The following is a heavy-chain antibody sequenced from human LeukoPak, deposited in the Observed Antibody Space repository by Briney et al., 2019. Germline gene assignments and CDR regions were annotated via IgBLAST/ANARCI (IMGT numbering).Heavy chain of an antibody. V-gene: IGHV3-23*01. CDR1: GFTFSSYA. Sequence: GGSLRLSCAASGFTFSSYAMSWVRQAPGKGLEWVSAISGSGGSTYYADSVKGRFTISRDNSMNTLYLQMNSLRAEDTAVYYCAKDHDAVWEYYSDYWGQGTLVTVSS. CDR3: AKDHDAVWEYYSDY. J-gene: IGHJ4*02. D-gene: IGHD3-16*01. CDR2: ISGSGGST.